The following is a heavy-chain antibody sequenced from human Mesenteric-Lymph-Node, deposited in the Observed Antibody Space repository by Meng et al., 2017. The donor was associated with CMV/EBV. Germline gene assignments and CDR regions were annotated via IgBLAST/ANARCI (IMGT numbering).Heavy chain of an antibody. V-gene: IGHV3-74*01. Sequence: GESLKISCAASGFTVSSNYMSWVRQAPGKGLEWVSRINSDGSSTSYADSVKGRFTISRDNAKNTLYLQMNSLRAEDTAVYYCARSNYYDSSGYYHYYFDYWGQGTLVTVSS. CDR2: INSDGSST. CDR3: ARSNYYDSSGYYHYYFDY. D-gene: IGHD3-22*01. J-gene: IGHJ4*02. CDR1: GFTVSSNY.